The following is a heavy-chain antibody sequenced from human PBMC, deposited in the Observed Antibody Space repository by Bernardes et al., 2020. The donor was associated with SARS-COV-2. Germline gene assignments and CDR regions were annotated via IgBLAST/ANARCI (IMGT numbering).Heavy chain of an antibody. J-gene: IGHJ4*02. V-gene: IGHV3-74*01. CDR3: ARDGVGATSYFDY. CDR1: GFTFSSYW. CDR2: INSDGSST. D-gene: IGHD1-26*01. Sequence: VWSLILSCAASGFTFSSYWMHWVRQAPGKGLVWVSRINSDGSSTSYADSVKGRFTISRDNAKNTLYLQMNSLRAEDTAVYYCARDGVGATSYFDYWGQGTLVTVSS.